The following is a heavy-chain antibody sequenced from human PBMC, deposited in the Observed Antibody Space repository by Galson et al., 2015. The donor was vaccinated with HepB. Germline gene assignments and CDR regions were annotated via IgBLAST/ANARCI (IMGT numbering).Heavy chain of an antibody. D-gene: IGHD1-1*01. J-gene: IGHJ4*02. CDR3: ARQKTTLGPPHFDY. CDR1: GGSISSYY. Sequence: TLSLTCTVSGGSISSYYWSWIRQPPGKGLEWIGYIYYSGSTNYNPSLKSRVTISVDTSKNKFSLKLSSVTAADTAVYYCARQKTTLGPPHFDYWGQGTLVTVSS. CDR2: IYYSGST. V-gene: IGHV4-59*08.